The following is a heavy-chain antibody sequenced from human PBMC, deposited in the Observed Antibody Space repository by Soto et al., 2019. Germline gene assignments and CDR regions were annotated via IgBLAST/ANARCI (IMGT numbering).Heavy chain of an antibody. V-gene: IGHV4-30-2*01. J-gene: IGHJ5*02. CDR3: AGVRGPYCGGECYPPTPNWFDP. CDR1: GGSISSGGYS. Sequence: QLQLQESGSGLVKPSQTLSLTCAVSGGSISSGGYSWSWIRQPPGKGLEWIGYIYHSGSTYYYPSLKSRVTISVDRSQNQCSLKLSSVTAADSAVYYCAGVRGPYCGGECYPPTPNWFDPWGQGTLVTVSS. CDR2: IYHSGST. D-gene: IGHD2-21*01.